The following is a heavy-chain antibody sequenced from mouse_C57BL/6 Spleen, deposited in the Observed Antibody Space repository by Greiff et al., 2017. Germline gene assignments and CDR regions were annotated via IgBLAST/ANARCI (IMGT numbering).Heavy chain of an antibody. J-gene: IGHJ1*03. Sequence: VHVKQSGTVLARPGASVKMSCKTSGYTFTSYWMHWVKQRPGQGLEWIGAIYPGNSDTSYNQKFKGKAKLTAVTSASTAYMELSSLTNEDSAVYYCTRSRAFYGNHWYFDVWGTGTTVTVSS. CDR3: TRSRAFYGNHWYFDV. CDR1: GYTFTSYW. D-gene: IGHD2-10*01. CDR2: IYPGNSDT. V-gene: IGHV1-5*01.